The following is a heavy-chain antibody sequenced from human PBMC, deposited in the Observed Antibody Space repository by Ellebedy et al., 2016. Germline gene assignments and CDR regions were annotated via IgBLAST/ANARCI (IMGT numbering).Heavy chain of an antibody. CDR3: ARDGTPRPVDGPDLWFGELCPPDY. CDR1: GFTFSSYW. J-gene: IGHJ4*02. D-gene: IGHD3-10*01. Sequence: GGSLRLXCAASGFTFSSYWMSWVRQAPGKGVEWVANIKQDGSEKYYVDSVKGRFTISRDNAKNSLYLQMNSLRAEDTAVYYCARDGTPRPVDGPDLWFGELCPPDYWGQGTLVTVSS. V-gene: IGHV3-7*01. CDR2: IKQDGSEK.